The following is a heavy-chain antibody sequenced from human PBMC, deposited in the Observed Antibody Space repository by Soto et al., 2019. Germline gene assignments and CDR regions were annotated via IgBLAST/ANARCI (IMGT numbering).Heavy chain of an antibody. CDR2: ISADSRNT. D-gene: IGHD2-2*01. CDR3: ARRVGVAPVYDAYDL. J-gene: IGHJ3*01. Sequence: QVQLVQSGAEVKKPGASVKVSCKASGYTFTIYGISWMRQAPGQGLEWMGWISADSRNTNYAQKCQDRVTMTTDTSTSTADMELGSLRSDDTAMYYCARRVGVAPVYDAYDLWGQGTMVTVSS. CDR1: GYTFTIYG. V-gene: IGHV1-18*01.